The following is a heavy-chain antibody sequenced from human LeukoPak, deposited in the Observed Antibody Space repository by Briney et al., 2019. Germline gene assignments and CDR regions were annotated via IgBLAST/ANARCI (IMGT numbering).Heavy chain of an antibody. J-gene: IGHJ4*02. V-gene: IGHV3-23*01. Sequence: GGSLRLSCAASGFTFSSYAMSWVRQAPGKGLEWVSAISGSGGSTYYADSVKGRFTISRDNSKNTLYLQMNSLRAEDTAVYCCAKSPGQWLSHSDYWGQGTLVTVSS. CDR3: AKSPGQWLSHSDY. CDR2: ISGSGGST. D-gene: IGHD6-19*01. CDR1: GFTFSSYA.